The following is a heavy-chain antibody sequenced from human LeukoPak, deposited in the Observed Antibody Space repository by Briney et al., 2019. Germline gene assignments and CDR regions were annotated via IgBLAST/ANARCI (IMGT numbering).Heavy chain of an antibody. J-gene: IGHJ4*02. CDR3: AREKSGQDY. V-gene: IGHV1-2*04. D-gene: IGHD5-12*01. CDR2: INSNSGDT. Sequence: ASVKVSCKASGYTFTGHYMHWVRQAPGQGLEWMGWINSNSGDTKYAQRFQGWVTMTRDTSISTAYMDLSRLRSDDTAMYYCAREKSGQDYWGQGTLVTVSS. CDR1: GYTFTGHY.